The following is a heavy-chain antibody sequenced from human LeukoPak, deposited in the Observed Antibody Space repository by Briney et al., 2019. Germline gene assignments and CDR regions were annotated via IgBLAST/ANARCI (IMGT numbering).Heavy chain of an antibody. V-gene: IGHV3-15*04. CDR2: IESKTDGGTT. D-gene: IGHD3-10*01. Sequence: GGSLRLSCAASGFTLSTFGMSWVRQVPGKGLEWVGRIESKTDGGTTDYAAPVKGRFTISRDDSTNTLYLQMNSLKSEDTAVYYCTTYGSGRKFDYWGQGILVTVSS. CDR3: TTYGSGRKFDY. CDR1: GFTLSTFG. J-gene: IGHJ4*02.